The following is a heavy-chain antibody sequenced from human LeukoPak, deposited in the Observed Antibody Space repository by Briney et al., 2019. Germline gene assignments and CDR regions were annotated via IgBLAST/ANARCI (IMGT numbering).Heavy chain of an antibody. V-gene: IGHV3-30*04. Sequence: GRSLRLSCAASGLTFSSYAMHWVRQAPGKGLEWVAVISYDGSNKYYADSVKGRFTISGDKSTNTLYLQMNSLRPEDTAFYYCARGPEPIAGAKKPFDIWGQGTMVTVSS. D-gene: IGHD1-26*01. CDR1: GLTFSSYA. CDR2: ISYDGSNK. J-gene: IGHJ3*02. CDR3: ARGPEPIAGAKKPFDI.